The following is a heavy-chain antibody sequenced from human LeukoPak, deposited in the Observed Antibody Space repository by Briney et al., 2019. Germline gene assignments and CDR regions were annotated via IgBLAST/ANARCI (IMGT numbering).Heavy chain of an antibody. J-gene: IGHJ4*02. D-gene: IGHD3-16*01. CDR3: AKDVSAWGPFDY. Sequence: GGSLRLSCAASGFRFNNYAMNWVRQTPGKGLQWVPAISGSGESTYYADSVKGRFTISRDNSKNTVYLQMNSLRAEDTAIYYCAKDVSAWGPFDYWGQGALVTVSS. V-gene: IGHV3-23*01. CDR1: GFRFNNYA. CDR2: ISGSGEST.